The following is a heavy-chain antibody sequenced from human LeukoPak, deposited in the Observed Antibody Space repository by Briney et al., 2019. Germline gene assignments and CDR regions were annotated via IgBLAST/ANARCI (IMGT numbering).Heavy chain of an antibody. CDR3: ARDRQTSCTSATCSFDHFDH. D-gene: IGHD2-2*01. V-gene: IGHV3-48*01. CDR2: ISSSSSTI. Sequence: GGSLRLSCAASGFTFSSYSMNWVRQAPGKGLEWVSYISSSSSTINYADSVKGRFTISRDNAKNSLYLQMNNVGAEDTAVYYCARDRQTSCTSATCSFDHFDHWGQGTLVTVSS. CDR1: GFTFSSYS. J-gene: IGHJ4*02.